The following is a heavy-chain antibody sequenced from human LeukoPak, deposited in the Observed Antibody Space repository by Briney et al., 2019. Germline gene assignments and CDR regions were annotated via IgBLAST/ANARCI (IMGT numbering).Heavy chain of an antibody. CDR3: AKDLEAVAGTIVNDY. Sequence: PGGSLRLSCAVSGFTFTKYAMNWVRQGTGNRLEGVTGIGASGGTTYYADSVQGRFTISRDNSKNTLYLQVNSLRAEDTGVYFCAKDLEAVAGTIVNDYWGQGTLITVSS. CDR1: GFTFTKYA. V-gene: IGHV3-23*01. CDR2: IGASGGTT. J-gene: IGHJ4*02. D-gene: IGHD6-19*01.